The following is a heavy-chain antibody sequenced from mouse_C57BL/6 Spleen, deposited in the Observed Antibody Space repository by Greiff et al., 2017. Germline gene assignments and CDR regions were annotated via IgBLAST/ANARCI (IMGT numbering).Heavy chain of an antibody. CDR1: GYTFTSYW. J-gene: IGHJ3*01. CDR2: IDPNSGGT. V-gene: IGHV1-72*01. Sequence: VQLQQPGAELVKPGASVKLSCKASGYTFTSYWMHWVKQRPGRGLEWIGRIDPNSGGTKYNEKFKGKATLTVDKPSSTAYMQLSRLTSEDSAVYYCARSGDTTGFAYWGQGTLVTVSA. D-gene: IGHD1-1*01. CDR3: ARSGDTTGFAY.